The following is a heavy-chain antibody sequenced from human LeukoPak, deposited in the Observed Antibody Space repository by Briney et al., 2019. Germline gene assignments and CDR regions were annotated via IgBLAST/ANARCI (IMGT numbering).Heavy chain of an antibody. Sequence: SETLSLTCTVSGGSISSSSYYWGWIRQPPGKGLEWIGSIYYSGSTYYNPSLKSRVTISVDTSKNQFSLKLSSVTAADTAVYYCATVAGTSPDYWGQGTLVTVSS. D-gene: IGHD6-19*01. CDR3: ATVAGTSPDY. V-gene: IGHV4-39*01. CDR1: GGSISSSSYY. CDR2: IYYSGST. J-gene: IGHJ4*02.